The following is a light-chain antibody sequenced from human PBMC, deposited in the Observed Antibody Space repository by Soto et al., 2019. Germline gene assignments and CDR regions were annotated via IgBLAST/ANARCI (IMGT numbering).Light chain of an antibody. CDR2: GAS. J-gene: IGKJ3*01. V-gene: IGKV1-5*01. CDR3: QQYKKYLT. CDR1: QSISTW. Sequence: DIQMTQSPSTLSASVGDRVTITCRASQSISTWLAWYQQKPGKAPKVLIYGASSLASGVPTRFSGGGSGTEFTLTISSLHPDYCATYYCQQYKKYLTFGPGTKVDIK.